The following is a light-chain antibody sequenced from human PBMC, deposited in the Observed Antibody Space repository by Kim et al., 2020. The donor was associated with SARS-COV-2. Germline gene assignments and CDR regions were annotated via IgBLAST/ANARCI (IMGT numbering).Light chain of an antibody. J-gene: IGLJ2*01. CDR3: NSRDSRGDPVV. CDR2: GKY. Sequence: AFVQTVRLTCQGDSLRNYYATWYQQRPGQAPVLVLYGKYNRPSGIPDRFSGSASGNTASLTITGAQAEDEADYYCNSRDSRGDPVVFGGGTQLSFL. CDR1: SLRNYY. V-gene: IGLV3-19*01.